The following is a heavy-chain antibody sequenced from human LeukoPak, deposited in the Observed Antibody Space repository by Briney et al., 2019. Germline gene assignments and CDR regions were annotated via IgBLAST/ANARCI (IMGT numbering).Heavy chain of an antibody. J-gene: IGHJ6*03. CDR3: ARGYSYGRNYYYYYMDV. Sequence: PSETLSLTCAVYGGSFSGYYWSWIRQPPGKGLEWIGEINHSGSTNYNPSLKSRVTISVDTSKNQFSLKLSSVTPADTAVYYCARGYSYGRNYYYYYMDVWGKGTTVTVSS. CDR1: GGSFSGYY. V-gene: IGHV4-34*01. D-gene: IGHD5-18*01. CDR2: INHSGST.